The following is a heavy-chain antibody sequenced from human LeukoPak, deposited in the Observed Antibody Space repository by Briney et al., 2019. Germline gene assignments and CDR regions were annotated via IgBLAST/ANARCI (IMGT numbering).Heavy chain of an antibody. Sequence: GGSLRLSCAASRFTFSSYAMSWVRQAPGKGLEWVSAISGSGGSTYYADSVKGRFTISRDNSKNTLYLQMNSLRAEDTAVYYCARRVYSSSSLGYYYYYMDVWGKGTTVTVSS. CDR1: RFTFSSYA. CDR3: ARRVYSSSSLGYYYYYMDV. V-gene: IGHV3-23*01. D-gene: IGHD6-6*01. CDR2: ISGSGGST. J-gene: IGHJ6*03.